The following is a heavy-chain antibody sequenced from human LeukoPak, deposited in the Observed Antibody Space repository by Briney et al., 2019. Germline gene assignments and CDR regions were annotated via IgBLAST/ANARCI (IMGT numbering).Heavy chain of an antibody. V-gene: IGHV4-59*01. D-gene: IGHD1-26*01. CDR2: IYYSGNT. CDR1: GGSISSYY. CDR3: ARDPSGSYFAY. J-gene: IGHJ4*02. Sequence: SETLSLTCTVSGGSISSYYWSWIRQPPGKGLEWIGYIYYSGNTNYNPSLKSRVTISVDTSKNQFSLKLSSVTAADTAVYYCARDPSGSYFAYWGQGTLVTVSS.